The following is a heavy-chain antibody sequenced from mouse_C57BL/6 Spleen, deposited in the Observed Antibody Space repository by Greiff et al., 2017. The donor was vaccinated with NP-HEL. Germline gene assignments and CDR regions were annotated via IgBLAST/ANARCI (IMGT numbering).Heavy chain of an antibody. Sequence: QVQLQQPGAELVKPGASVTLSCKASGYTFTSYWMHWVKQRPGQGLEWIGMIHPNSGRTNYNEKFKSKATLTVDKSSSTAYMQLSSLTSEDSAVYYCAYGNYAMDYWGQGTSVTVSS. D-gene: IGHD2-1*01. V-gene: IGHV1-64*01. CDR3: AYGNYAMDY. CDR1: GYTFTSYW. J-gene: IGHJ4*01. CDR2: IHPNSGRT.